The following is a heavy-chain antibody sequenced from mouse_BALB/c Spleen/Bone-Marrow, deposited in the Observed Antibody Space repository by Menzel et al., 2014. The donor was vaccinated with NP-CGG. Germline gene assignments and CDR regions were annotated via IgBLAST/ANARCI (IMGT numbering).Heavy chain of an antibody. CDR2: ISNGGGST. CDR1: GFTFXDYY. J-gene: IGHJ3*01. CDR3: ARPLYDGYYVAY. Sequence: DVKLVESGGGLVQPGGSLKLSCATSGFTFXDYYMSWVRLTPEKRLEWVAYISNGGGSTYYPDPVKGRFTISRDDAKNTLYLQMSRLKSEDTAMYYCARPLYDGYYVAYWGQGTLVTVSA. V-gene: IGHV5-12*02. D-gene: IGHD2-3*01.